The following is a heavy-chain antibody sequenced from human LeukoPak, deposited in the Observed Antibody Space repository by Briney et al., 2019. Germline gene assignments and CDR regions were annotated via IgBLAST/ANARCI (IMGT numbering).Heavy chain of an antibody. Sequence: GGSLRLSCAASGFTFSSYSMNWVRQAPGKGLGWVSSISSSSSYIYYADSVKGRFTISRDNAKNSLYLQMNSLRAEDTAVYYCARDSVAGTDYWGQGTLVTVSS. V-gene: IGHV3-21*01. CDR2: ISSSSSYI. D-gene: IGHD6-19*01. CDR1: GFTFSSYS. J-gene: IGHJ4*02. CDR3: ARDSVAGTDY.